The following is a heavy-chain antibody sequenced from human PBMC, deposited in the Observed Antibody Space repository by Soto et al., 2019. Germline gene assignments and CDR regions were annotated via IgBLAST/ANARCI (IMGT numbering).Heavy chain of an antibody. Sequence: GGSLRLSCAASGFTFSSYSMNWVRQAPGKGLEWVSYISSSGSTIYYADSVKGRFTISRDNAKNSLYLQMNSLRAEDTAVYYCARESWALQHAIPIDYWGQGTLVTVSS. CDR2: ISSSGSTI. CDR3: ARESWALQHAIPIDY. V-gene: IGHV3-48*04. CDR1: GFTFSSYS. J-gene: IGHJ4*02. D-gene: IGHD4-4*01.